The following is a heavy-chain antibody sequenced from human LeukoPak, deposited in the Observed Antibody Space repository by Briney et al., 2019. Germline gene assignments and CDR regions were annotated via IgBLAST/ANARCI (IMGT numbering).Heavy chain of an antibody. V-gene: IGHV4-39*01. J-gene: IGHJ6*03. Sequence: SETLSLTCTVSGGSISSSSYYWGWIRQPPGKGLEWIGSIYYSGSTYYNPSLKSRVTISVDTSKNQFSLKLSSVTAADTAVYYCARTRRALEYYYYYYMDVWGKGTTVTVSS. CDR1: GGSISSSSYY. CDR3: ARTRRALEYYYYYYMDV. D-gene: IGHD2-2*01. CDR2: IYYSGST.